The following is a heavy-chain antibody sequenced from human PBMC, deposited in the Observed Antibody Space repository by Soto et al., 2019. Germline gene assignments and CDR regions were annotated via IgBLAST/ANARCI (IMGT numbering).Heavy chain of an antibody. V-gene: IGHV4-59*12. CDR2: SYYSGST. J-gene: IGHJ4*02. D-gene: IGHD6-19*01. Sequence: SETLSLTCTVSGGSISSYYWSWIRQPPGKGLEWIGYSYYSGSTNYNPSLKGRFTVSRDNVKNSLYLQMNSLRAEGTAVYYCAKERSSGWNFDSWGQGTLVTVSS. CDR1: GGSISSYY. CDR3: AKERSSGWNFDS.